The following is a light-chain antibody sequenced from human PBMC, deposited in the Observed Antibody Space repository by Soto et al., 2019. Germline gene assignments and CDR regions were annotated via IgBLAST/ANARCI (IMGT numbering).Light chain of an antibody. CDR2: EVT. CDR1: SSDVGGYKY. V-gene: IGLV2-14*01. Sequence: QSVLTQPASVSGSPGQSITISCTGTSSDVGGYKYVSWYQQHPGKAPQLMIYEVTNRPSGVSNRFSGSKSGNTASLTISGLQAEDEADYYCSSFTSSDTVVFGGGTKVTVL. CDR3: SSFTSSDTVV. J-gene: IGLJ3*02.